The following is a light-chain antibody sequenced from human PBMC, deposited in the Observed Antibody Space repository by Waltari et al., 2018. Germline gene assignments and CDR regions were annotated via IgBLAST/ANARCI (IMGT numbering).Light chain of an antibody. Sequence: DIVMTQSPDSLAVSLGERATINCKSSQSVLYSSNHKNYLAWYQQKPGQPPKLLIYWASTRESGGPDRCSGSGSGTDFTRTISSLQAEDVAVYYCQQYYSTPPAFGQGTRLEIK. CDR1: QSVLYSSNHKNY. J-gene: IGKJ5*01. CDR3: QQYYSTPPA. CDR2: WAS. V-gene: IGKV4-1*01.